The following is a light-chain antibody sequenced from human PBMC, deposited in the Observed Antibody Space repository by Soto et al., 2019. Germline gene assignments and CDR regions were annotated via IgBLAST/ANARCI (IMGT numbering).Light chain of an antibody. Sequence: SVLIQPRSVSGSPGQSVTISCTGTDSDVGAYTYVSWYQQHPGKAPKLMIYDVSKRPSGVPDRFSGSKSGNTASLTISGLQAEDEADYYCCSYAGSLVVFGGGTKVTVL. V-gene: IGLV2-11*01. CDR3: CSYAGSLVV. J-gene: IGLJ2*01. CDR2: DVS. CDR1: DSDVGAYTY.